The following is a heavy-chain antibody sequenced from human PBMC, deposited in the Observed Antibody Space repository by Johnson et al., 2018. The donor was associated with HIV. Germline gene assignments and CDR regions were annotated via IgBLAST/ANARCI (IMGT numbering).Heavy chain of an antibody. Sequence: QVQLVESGGGVVQPGGSLRLSCAASGFTFSSYGMHWVRQAPGKGLEWVAFIRYDGSNKYYADSVKGRFTISRDNSKNTLYLQMNSLRAEDTAVYYCARAIDQGYSSGWSSDVYDIWGQGTMVTVSA. CDR1: GFTFSSYG. V-gene: IGHV3-30*02. D-gene: IGHD6-19*01. J-gene: IGHJ3*02. CDR3: ARAIDQGYSSGWSSDVYDI. CDR2: IRYDGSNK.